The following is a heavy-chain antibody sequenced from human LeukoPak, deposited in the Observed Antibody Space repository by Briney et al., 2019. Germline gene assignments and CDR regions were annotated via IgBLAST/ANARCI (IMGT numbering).Heavy chain of an antibody. V-gene: IGHV3-23*01. D-gene: IGHD1-26*01. CDR1: GFTFSSYA. CDR3: AKEDQWVVGATTLAY. CDR2: ISGSGGST. J-gene: IGHJ4*02. Sequence: QPGGSLRLSCAASGFTFSSYAMSWVRLAPGKGLEWVSAISGSGGSTYYADSVKGRFTISRDNSKNTLYLQMTSLRAEDTAVYYCAKEDQWVVGATTLAYWGQGTLVTVSS.